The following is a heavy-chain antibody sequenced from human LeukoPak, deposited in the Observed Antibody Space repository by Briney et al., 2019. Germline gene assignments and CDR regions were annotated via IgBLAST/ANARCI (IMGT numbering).Heavy chain of an antibody. CDR2: MYYSGST. CDR1: GGSISSHF. D-gene: IGHD5-12*01. J-gene: IGHJ5*02. V-gene: IGHV4-59*08. CDR3: VRYRLSAGDIS. Sequence: SETLSLTCRVPGGSISSHFWSWIRQPPGKRLELIGHMYYSGSTNYNPSLKIRVTISVDTSKNHFSLKLSSVTAADTAVYYCVRYRLSAGDISWGQGSLVTVSS.